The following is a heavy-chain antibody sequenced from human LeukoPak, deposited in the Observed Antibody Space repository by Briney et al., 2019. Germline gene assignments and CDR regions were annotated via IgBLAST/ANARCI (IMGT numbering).Heavy chain of an antibody. CDR2: ISSSSGTYI. J-gene: IGHJ4*02. D-gene: IGHD2-21*02. CDR1: GFTVSSYS. Sequence: AGGSLRLSCAASGFTVSSYSMNWVRQAPGKGLEWVSYISSSSGTYIYYADSVKGRFTISRDNAKNSLYLQMNSLRAEDTAVYYCARDGGDRLYWGQGTLVTVSS. CDR3: ARDGGDRLY. V-gene: IGHV3-21*05.